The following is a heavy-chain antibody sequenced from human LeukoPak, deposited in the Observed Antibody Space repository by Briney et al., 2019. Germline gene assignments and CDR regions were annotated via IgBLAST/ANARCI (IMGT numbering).Heavy chain of an antibody. V-gene: IGHV4-34*01. D-gene: IGHD3-10*01. J-gene: IGHJ6*03. Sequence: GSLRLSCAASGFTFSNAWMSWVRQPPGKGLEWIGEINHSGSTNYNPSLKSRVTISVDTSKNQFSLKLSSVTAADTAVYYCARAGGYYGSGSYYGNYYYYYYMDVWGKGTTVTISS. CDR2: INHSGST. CDR1: GFTFSNAW. CDR3: ARAGGYYGSGSYYGNYYYYYYMDV.